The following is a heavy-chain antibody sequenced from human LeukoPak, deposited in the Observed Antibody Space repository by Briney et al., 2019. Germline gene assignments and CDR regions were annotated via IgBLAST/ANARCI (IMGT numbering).Heavy chain of an antibody. Sequence: ASVKVSCKASGYTFTSYGISWVRQAPGQGLEWMGWISAYNGNTNYAQKLQGRVTVTTDTSTSTAYMELRSLRSDDTAVYYCARTDYSGSYRLQEYYFDHWGQGTLVTVSS. J-gene: IGHJ4*02. CDR1: GYTFTSYG. CDR3: ARTDYSGSYRLQEYYFDH. V-gene: IGHV1-18*01. CDR2: ISAYNGNT. D-gene: IGHD1-26*01.